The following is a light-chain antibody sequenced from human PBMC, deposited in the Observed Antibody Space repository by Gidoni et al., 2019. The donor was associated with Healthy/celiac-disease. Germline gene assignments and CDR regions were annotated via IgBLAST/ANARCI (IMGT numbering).Light chain of an antibody. V-gene: IGLV2-14*01. CDR2: EVS. J-gene: IGLJ3*02. CDR1: SSDVGGYND. Sequence: QSALTQPASVSGSPGQSITISCTGTSSDVGGYNDVSWYQQHPGKAPKLMIYEVSNRPSGVPDRFSGSKSGNTASLTISGLQAEDEADYYCSSYTSSSTVFGGGTKLTVL. CDR3: SSYTSSSTV.